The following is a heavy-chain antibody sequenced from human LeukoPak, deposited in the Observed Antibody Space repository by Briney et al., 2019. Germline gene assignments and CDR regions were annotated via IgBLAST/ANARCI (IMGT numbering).Heavy chain of an antibody. CDR3: ARHLYDFWSGYYQPRHFDY. CDR2: IYYSGST. CDR1: GGSISSSSNY. V-gene: IGHV4-39*01. J-gene: IGHJ4*02. Sequence: PSETLSLTCTVSGGSISSSSNYWGWLRQPPGTGLEWIGSIYYSGSTYYKPSLKSRVTISVDTSKNQFSLKVTSVTAADTAVYYCARHLYDFWSGYYQPRHFDYWGQGTLVTVSS. D-gene: IGHD3-3*01.